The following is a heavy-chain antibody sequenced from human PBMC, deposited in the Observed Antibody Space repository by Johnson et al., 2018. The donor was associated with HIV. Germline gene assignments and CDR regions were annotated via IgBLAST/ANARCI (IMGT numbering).Heavy chain of an antibody. CDR1: GITFSSYA. CDR2: ISGSGGGI. V-gene: IGHV3-21*01. CDR3: ARVRYSSGWPIYAFDI. J-gene: IGHJ3*02. Sequence: VQLVESGGGVVQPGRSLRLSCAASGITFSSYAMHWVRQAPGKGLEWVSAISGSGGGIYYADSVKGRFTISRDNARNSLYLKMNSLRAEDTAVYYCARVRYSSGWPIYAFDIWGQGTVVIVSS. D-gene: IGHD6-19*01.